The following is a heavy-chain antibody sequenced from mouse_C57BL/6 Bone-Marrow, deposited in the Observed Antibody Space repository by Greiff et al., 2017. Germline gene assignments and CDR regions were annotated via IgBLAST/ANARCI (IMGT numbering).Heavy chain of an antibody. J-gene: IGHJ3*01. CDR1: GYTFTTYP. V-gene: IGHV1-47*01. D-gene: IGHD1-1*01. CDR2: FHPYNDDT. CDR3: ARRALIDYGSSYFSY. Sequence: VQLVESGAELVKPGASVKMSCKASGYTFTTYPIEWMKQNHGKSLEWIGNFHPYNDDTKYNEKFKGKATLTVEKSSSTVYLELSRLTSDDSAVYYCARRALIDYGSSYFSYWGQGTLVTVSA.